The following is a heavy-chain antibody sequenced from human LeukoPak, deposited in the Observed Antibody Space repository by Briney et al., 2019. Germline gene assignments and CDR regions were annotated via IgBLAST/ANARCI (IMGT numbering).Heavy chain of an antibody. Sequence: PSETLSLTCPVHGASFAAQYWGWIRQPPGKGLDWTGEFNHGVSISYNASLRSRVTLSLDTSNNQYSLKLSPVTAADTAVYYCAGVDYHGSESYANYCGQGPLATVSA. V-gene: IGHV4-34*01. J-gene: IGHJ4*02. CDR2: FNHGVSI. CDR3: AGVDYHGSESYANY. CDR1: GASFAAQY. D-gene: IGHD3-10*01.